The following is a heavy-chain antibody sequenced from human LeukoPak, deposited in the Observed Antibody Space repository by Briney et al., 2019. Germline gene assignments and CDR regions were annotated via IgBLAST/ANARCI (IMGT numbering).Heavy chain of an antibody. J-gene: IGHJ4*02. Sequence: PSETLSLTCTVSGGSISSYYWSWIRQPAGKGLEWIGRIYTSGSTNYNPSLKSRVTMSVDTSKNQFSLKLSSVTAADTAVYYCARDSCSGGSCYGDYWGQGTLVTVSS. V-gene: IGHV4-4*07. CDR3: ARDSCSGGSCYGDY. D-gene: IGHD2-15*01. CDR2: IYTSGST. CDR1: GGSISSYY.